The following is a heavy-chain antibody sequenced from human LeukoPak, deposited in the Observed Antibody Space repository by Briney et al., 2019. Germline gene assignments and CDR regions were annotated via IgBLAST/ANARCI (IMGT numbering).Heavy chain of an antibody. Sequence: SETLSLTCTVSGGSIRSGSYYWSWIRQPAGKGLEWIGRIYTSGTTNYNPSLKSRVTISEDTSKNQFSLKLSSVTAADTAVYYCARRRAVRTYYYGSGSYSPLDYWGQGTLVTVSS. CDR3: ARRRAVRTYYYGSGSYSPLDY. D-gene: IGHD3-10*01. CDR1: GGSIRSGSYY. V-gene: IGHV4-61*02. CDR2: IYTSGTT. J-gene: IGHJ4*02.